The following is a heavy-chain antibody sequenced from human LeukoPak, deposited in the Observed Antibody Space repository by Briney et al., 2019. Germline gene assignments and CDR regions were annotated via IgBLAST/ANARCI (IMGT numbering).Heavy chain of an antibody. Sequence: GGSLRLSCAASGFTLSNYWMSWVRQAPGKGLEWVANIKQDGSEKYYVDSVKGRFTISRDNAKNSLYLQINSLGAEDTAVYYCARVLHSFDYWGQGTLVTVSS. CDR3: ARVLHSFDY. V-gene: IGHV3-7*04. CDR2: IKQDGSEK. CDR1: GFTLSNYW. J-gene: IGHJ4*02.